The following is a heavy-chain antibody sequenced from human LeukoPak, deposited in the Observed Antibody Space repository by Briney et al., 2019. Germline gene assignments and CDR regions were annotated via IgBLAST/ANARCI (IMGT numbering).Heavy chain of an antibody. CDR3: ARQFNDILTYFDY. V-gene: IGHV4-39*01. CDR2: IYYSGST. CDR1: GGSIRSGNHY. Sequence: PSETLSLTCTVSGGSIRSGNHYWGWIRQPPGKGLEWIGSIYYSGSTYYNASLKSRVTISVDTSKNQFSLKMSSVTAADTAVYYCARQFNDILTYFDYWGQGTLVTVSS. J-gene: IGHJ4*02. D-gene: IGHD3-9*01.